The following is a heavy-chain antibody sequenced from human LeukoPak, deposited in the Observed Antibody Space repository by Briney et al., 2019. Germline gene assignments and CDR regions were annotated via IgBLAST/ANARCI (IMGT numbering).Heavy chain of an antibody. CDR1: GFTFSDYY. CDR2: ISSSGSTI. J-gene: IGHJ4*02. Sequence: GGSLRLSCAASGFTFSDYYMSWIRQAPGKGLEWVSYISSSGSTIYYADSVKGRFTISRDNAKNSLYPQMNSLRAEDTAVYYCARVKSYYDFWSGYGYYFDYWGQGTLVTVSS. D-gene: IGHD3-3*01. V-gene: IGHV3-11*01. CDR3: ARVKSYYDFWSGYGYYFDY.